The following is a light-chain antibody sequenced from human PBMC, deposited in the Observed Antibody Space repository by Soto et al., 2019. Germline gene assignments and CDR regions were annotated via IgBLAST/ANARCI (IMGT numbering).Light chain of an antibody. CDR1: QGISSW. Sequence: DIPMTQSPSSVSASVGDRVTITCRASQGISSWLAWYQQKPGKAPQLLIYAASNLQGWVPSRFSGSGSGTDFTLTISRLQPEDFASYFCQQANSFPFTFGGETKVEIE. J-gene: IGKJ4*01. CDR3: QQANSFPFT. V-gene: IGKV1D-12*01. CDR2: AAS.